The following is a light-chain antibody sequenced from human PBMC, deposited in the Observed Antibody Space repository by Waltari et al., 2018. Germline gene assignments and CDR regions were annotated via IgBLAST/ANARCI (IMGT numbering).Light chain of an antibody. Sequence: DIQMTQSPSSLSASVGDRVTITCRASQSISSYLNWYQHKPGKAPKLLIYAASSLQSGVPSRFSGSGSGTDFTLTITSLQPEDFATYYCQQSYSIPLFTFGPGTKVDIK. CDR1: QSISSY. CDR3: QQSYSIPLFT. J-gene: IGKJ3*01. V-gene: IGKV1-39*01. CDR2: AAS.